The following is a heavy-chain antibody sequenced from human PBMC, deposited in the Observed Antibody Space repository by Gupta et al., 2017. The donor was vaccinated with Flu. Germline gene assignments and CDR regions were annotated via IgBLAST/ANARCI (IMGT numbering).Heavy chain of an antibody. D-gene: IGHD3-10*01. CDR3: ARLRITMVRGVIRSPFDY. CDR2: IYYSGST. Sequence: QVQLQESGPGLVKPSQTLSLTCTVSGGSISSGGYYWSWIRQHPGKGLEWIGYIYYSGSTYYNPSLKSRVTISVDTSKNQFSLKLSSVTAADTAVFYCARLRITMVRGVIRSPFDYWGQGTRVTVSS. V-gene: IGHV4-31*03. J-gene: IGHJ4*02. CDR1: GGSISSGGYY.